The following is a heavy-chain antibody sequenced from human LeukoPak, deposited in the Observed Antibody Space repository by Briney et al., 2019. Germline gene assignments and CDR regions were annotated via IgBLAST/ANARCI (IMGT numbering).Heavy chain of an antibody. CDR1: GFTFSSYG. D-gene: IGHD2-8*01. V-gene: IGHV3-30*18. CDR2: ISYDGSNK. CDR3: AKAGVYLDYFDY. J-gene: IGHJ4*02. Sequence: PGGSLRLSCAASGFTFSSYGMHWVRQAPGKGLEWVAVISYDGSNKYYADSVKGRFTISRDNSKNTLYLQMNSLRAEDTAVYYCAKAGVYLDYFDYWGQGTLVTVSS.